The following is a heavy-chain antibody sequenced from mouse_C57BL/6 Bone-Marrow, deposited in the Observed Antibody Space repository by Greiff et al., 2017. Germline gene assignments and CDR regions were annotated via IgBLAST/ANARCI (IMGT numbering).Heavy chain of an antibody. Sequence: QVQLQQPGAELVKPGASVKMSCKASGYTFTNYWITWVKQRPGQGLEWIGDIYPGSGSTNYNEKFKSKATLTVDTSSSTAYMQLSSLTSEDSSVYYCARVGVYGSSPYFDYWGQGTTLTVAS. J-gene: IGHJ2*01. CDR3: ARVGVYGSSPYFDY. D-gene: IGHD1-1*01. CDR2: IYPGSGST. CDR1: GYTFTNYW. V-gene: IGHV1-55*01.